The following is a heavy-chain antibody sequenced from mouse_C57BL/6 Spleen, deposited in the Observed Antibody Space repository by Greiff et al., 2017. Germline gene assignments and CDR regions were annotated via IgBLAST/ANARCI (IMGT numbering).Heavy chain of an antibody. CDR1: GYAFSSSW. J-gene: IGHJ1*03. Sequence: VQLQQSGPELVKPGASVKISCKASGYAFSSSWMNWVKQRPGKGLEWIGRIYPGDGDTNYNGKFKGKATLTADKSSSTAYMQLSSLTSEDSAVYCCASMVTSWYFDVWGTGTTVTVSS. CDR2: IYPGDGDT. D-gene: IGHD2-2*01. CDR3: ASMVTSWYFDV. V-gene: IGHV1-82*01.